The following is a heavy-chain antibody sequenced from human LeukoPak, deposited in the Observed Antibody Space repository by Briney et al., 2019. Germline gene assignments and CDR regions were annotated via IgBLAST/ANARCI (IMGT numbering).Heavy chain of an antibody. V-gene: IGHV3-48*02. CDR3: ARDNLWFGDLLAFDI. Sequence: PGGSLRLSCAASGFTFSSYSMNCVRQAPGKGLEWVSYISSSSSTIYYADSVKGRFTISRDNAKNSLYLQMNSLRDEDTAVYYCARDNLWFGDLLAFDIWGQGTMVTVSS. CDR2: ISSSSSTI. J-gene: IGHJ3*02. D-gene: IGHD3-10*01. CDR1: GFTFSSYS.